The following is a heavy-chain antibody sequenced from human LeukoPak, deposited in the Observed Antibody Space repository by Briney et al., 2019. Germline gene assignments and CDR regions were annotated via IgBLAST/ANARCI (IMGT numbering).Heavy chain of an antibody. D-gene: IGHD3-10*01. CDR2: INAGNGNT. V-gene: IGHV1-3*01. CDR1: GYTFTSYA. CDR3: ARDSHYGNFDY. J-gene: IGHJ4*02. Sequence: ASVKVSCKASGYTFTSYAMHWVRQAPGQRLEWMGWINAGNGNTRYSQKFQGRVTITRDTSASTAYMELSSLRSEDTAVYYCARDSHYGNFDYWGQGTLVTVSS.